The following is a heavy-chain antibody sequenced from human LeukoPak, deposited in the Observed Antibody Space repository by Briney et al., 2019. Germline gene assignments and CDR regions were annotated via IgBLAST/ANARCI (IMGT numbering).Heavy chain of an antibody. Sequence: ASVKVSCKASGYSFTSYGISWVRQAPGQGLEWMGWISAHNSNTKYAQEVQGRVIMTTDTSTSTAYMEMRSLRSDDTAVYYCARDLGNYFHFWGQGTLVTVSS. J-gene: IGHJ4*02. V-gene: IGHV1-18*01. D-gene: IGHD3-10*01. CDR2: ISAHNSNT. CDR3: ARDLGNYFHF. CDR1: GYSFTSYG.